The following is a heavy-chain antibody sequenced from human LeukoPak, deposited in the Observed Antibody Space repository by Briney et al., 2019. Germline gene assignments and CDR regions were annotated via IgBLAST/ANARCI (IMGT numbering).Heavy chain of an antibody. CDR1: GGSFSGYY. D-gene: IGHD3-22*01. V-gene: IGHV4-34*01. Sequence: PSETLSLTCAVCGGSFSGYYWSWIRQPPGKGLEWIGEINHSGSTNYNPSLKSRVTISVDTSKNQFSLKLSSVTAADTAVYYCASTYYYDSSGYYGWFDPWGQGTLVTVSS. CDR3: ASTYYYDSSGYYGWFDP. J-gene: IGHJ5*02. CDR2: INHSGST.